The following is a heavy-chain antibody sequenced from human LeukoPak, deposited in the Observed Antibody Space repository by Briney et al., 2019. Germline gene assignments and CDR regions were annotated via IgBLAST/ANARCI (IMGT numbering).Heavy chain of an antibody. V-gene: IGHV4-34*01. Sequence: PAETQSLICAVYSASFSVYYWSWIRHPPGKGRGWIGEINNSGRTNYNPSFRTRALISVDTSKNQCFPKLSSVTAADTAVYYCTSARGYCSITSCTPGGLYYYDYGMDGWGQGTTVTVSS. CDR2: INNSGRT. CDR1: SASFSVYY. J-gene: IGHJ6*02. CDR3: TSARGYCSITSCTPGGLYYYDYGMDG. D-gene: IGHD2-2*01.